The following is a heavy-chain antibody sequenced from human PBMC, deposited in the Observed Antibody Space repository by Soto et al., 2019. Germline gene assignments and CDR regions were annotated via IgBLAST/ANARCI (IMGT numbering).Heavy chain of an antibody. CDR1: GDSVSSSDFY. D-gene: IGHD2-21*02. Sequence: SETLSLTCAVSGDSVSSSDFYWTWIRQPPGKPLEWIGYVYSTGTTNYSPSLKSRVDMSVDTSENQFSLKVRSVTAADAAVYFCARQRSSVVTQAYFDVRGPGSLVTVSS. CDR2: VYSTGTT. J-gene: IGHJ1*01. CDR3: ARQRSSVVTQAYFDV. V-gene: IGHV4-61*08.